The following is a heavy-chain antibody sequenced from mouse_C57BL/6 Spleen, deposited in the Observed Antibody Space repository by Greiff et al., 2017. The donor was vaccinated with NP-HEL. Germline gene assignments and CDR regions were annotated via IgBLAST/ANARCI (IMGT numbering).Heavy chain of an antibody. D-gene: IGHD2-14*01. Sequence: VQLQQPGAELVKPGASVKLSCKASGYTFTSYWMHWVKQRPGQGLEWIGMIHPNSGSTNYNEKFKSKATLTVDKSSSTAYMQHSSLTSEDSAVYYCARRPIWVRGAMDYWGQGTSVTVSS. CDR2: IHPNSGST. V-gene: IGHV1-64*01. CDR1: GYTFTSYW. J-gene: IGHJ4*01. CDR3: ARRPIWVRGAMDY.